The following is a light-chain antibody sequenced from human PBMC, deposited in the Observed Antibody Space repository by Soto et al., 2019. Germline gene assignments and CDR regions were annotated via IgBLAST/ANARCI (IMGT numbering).Light chain of an antibody. CDR3: QQYGTSPPRIT. J-gene: IGKJ4*01. CDR2: GAS. Sequence: EIVLTQSPGTLSLSPGERATLSCRAGQSVSSSYLAWYQQKPGQAPRLLVYGASSRATGIPDRFSGSGSGTDFTLTISRLEPEDFAVYYCQQYGTSPPRITFGGGTKVEIK. V-gene: IGKV3-20*01. CDR1: QSVSSSY.